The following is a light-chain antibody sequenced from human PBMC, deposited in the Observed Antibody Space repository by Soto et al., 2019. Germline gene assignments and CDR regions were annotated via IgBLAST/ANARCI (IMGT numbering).Light chain of an antibody. J-gene: IGKJ1*01. CDR2: EAS. CDR1: QSISSW. V-gene: IGKV1-5*03. CDR3: QHYKESST. Sequence: DIQMTQYPSTVSASVGDRVTITCRASQSISSWLAWYQQKPGKAPKLLIYEASSSEIGVPPRFSGSGFGTEFTLTISSLQPDDFATYYCQHYKESSTFGQGTRLEIK.